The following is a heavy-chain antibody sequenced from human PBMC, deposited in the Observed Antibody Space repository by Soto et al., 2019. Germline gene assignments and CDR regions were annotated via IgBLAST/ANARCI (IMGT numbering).Heavy chain of an antibody. CDR2: IIPILGIA. CDR1: GGTFSSYT. V-gene: IGHV1-69*02. D-gene: IGHD2-2*01. J-gene: IGHJ4*02. CDR3: ASWVPPSAMRPPFDY. Sequence: SVKVSCKASGGTFSSYTISWVRQAPGQGLEWMGRIIPILGIANYAQKFQGRVTITADKSTSTAYMELSSLRSEDTAVYYCASWVPPSAMRPPFDYWGQGTLVTVSS.